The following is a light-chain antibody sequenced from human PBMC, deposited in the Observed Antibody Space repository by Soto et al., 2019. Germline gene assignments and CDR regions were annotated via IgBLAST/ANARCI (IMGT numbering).Light chain of an antibody. CDR3: HQSYGPPHT. CDR1: QSISKY. Sequence: DIQMTQSPSSLSASIGDRVTITCRASQSISKYLAWYQHKPGKAPDLLIYDVSTLQSGVPSMFSCTGSGTDFSLTISCLQPEDFATYYCHQSYGPPHTFGQGTKVEI. V-gene: IGKV1-39*01. J-gene: IGKJ1*01. CDR2: DVS.